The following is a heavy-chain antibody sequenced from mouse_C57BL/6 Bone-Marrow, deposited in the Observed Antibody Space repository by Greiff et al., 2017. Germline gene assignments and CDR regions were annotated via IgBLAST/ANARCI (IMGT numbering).Heavy chain of an antibody. CDR2: IDPEDGET. CDR1: GFNIKDYC. D-gene: IGHD2-5*01. Sequence: VQLQQSGAELVKPGASVKLSCTASGFNIKDYCMHWVKQRTEQGLEWIGRIDPEDGETKYAPKFQGKATITADSAFNAAYLQLSSLTAEDTAVYYCALYSNYGYFDGGGTGTTVTVSS. CDR3: ALYSNYGYFDG. J-gene: IGHJ1*03. V-gene: IGHV14-2*01.